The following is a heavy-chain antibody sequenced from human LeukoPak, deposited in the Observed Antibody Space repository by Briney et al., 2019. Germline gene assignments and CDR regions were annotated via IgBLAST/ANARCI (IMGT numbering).Heavy chain of an antibody. CDR3: ARAHPSDY. CDR1: GFTFRSYE. CDR2: ISSSGGTK. Sequence: PGGSLRLSCAASGFTFRSYEMNWVRQAPGKGLEWLSYISSSGGTKYYADSVKGRFSISRDNAKNSLYLQMNSLSVEDTAVYYCARAHPSDYWGQGTLVTVSS. V-gene: IGHV3-48*03. J-gene: IGHJ4*02.